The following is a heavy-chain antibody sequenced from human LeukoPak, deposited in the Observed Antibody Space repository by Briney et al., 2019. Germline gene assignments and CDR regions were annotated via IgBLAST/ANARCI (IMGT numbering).Heavy chain of an antibody. CDR1: GFTFSSYG. D-gene: IGHD6-13*01. Sequence: GGSLRLSCAASGFTFSSYGMHWVRQAPGKGLEWVAVISYDGSNKYYADSVKGRFTISRDNAKDSLYLQMNSLRAEDTAVYYCAKGLGTTWYEPMDVWGQGTTVTVSS. J-gene: IGHJ6*02. CDR2: ISYDGSNK. CDR3: AKGLGTTWYEPMDV. V-gene: IGHV3-30*18.